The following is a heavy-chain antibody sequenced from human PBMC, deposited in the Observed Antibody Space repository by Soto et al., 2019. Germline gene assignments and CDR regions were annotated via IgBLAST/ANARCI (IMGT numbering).Heavy chain of an antibody. CDR3: TSRPSGMTYHAVFDF. Sequence: GGSLRLSXAASGFSFSNFAVNWVRQAPGKGLEWVAAIKPDGSETFYVDSVKGRFTISRDNARNSLFLQMDSLRAEDTAVYYCTSRPSGMTYHAVFDFWGQGTLVTVSS. J-gene: IGHJ4*02. CDR1: GFSFSNFA. V-gene: IGHV3-7*03. D-gene: IGHD2-21*02. CDR2: IKPDGSET.